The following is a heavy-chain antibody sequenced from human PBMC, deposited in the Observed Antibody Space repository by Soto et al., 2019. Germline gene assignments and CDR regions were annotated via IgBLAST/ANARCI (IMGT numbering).Heavy chain of an antibody. J-gene: IGHJ6*02. V-gene: IGHV3-23*01. CDR3: HRQLRLGYCSSTSCYDDYYYGMDV. D-gene: IGHD2-2*01. CDR1: GFTFSSYA. Sequence: GGSLRLSCAASGFTFSSYAMSWVRQAPGKGLEWVSAISGSGGSTYYADSVKGRFTISRDNSKNTLYLQMNSLRAEDTAVYYCHRQLRLGYCSSTSCYDDYYYGMDVWGQGTTVTVSS. CDR2: ISGSGGST.